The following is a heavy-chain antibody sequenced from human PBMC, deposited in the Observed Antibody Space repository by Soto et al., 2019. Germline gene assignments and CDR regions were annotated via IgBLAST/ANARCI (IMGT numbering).Heavy chain of an antibody. V-gene: IGHV3-30-3*01. CDR2: ISYDGSNK. CDR1: GFTFSSYA. D-gene: IGHD3-22*01. CDR3: AREYDSSGYYWGNDAFDI. J-gene: IGHJ3*02. Sequence: PGGSLRLSCAASGFTFSSYAMHWVRQAPGKGLEWVAVISYDGSNKYYADSVKGRFTISRDNSKNTLYLQMNSLRAEDTAVYYCAREYDSSGYYWGNDAFDIWGQGTMVTVSS.